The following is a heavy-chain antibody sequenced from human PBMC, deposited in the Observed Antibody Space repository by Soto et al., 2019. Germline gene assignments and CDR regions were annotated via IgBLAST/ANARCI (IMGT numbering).Heavy chain of an antibody. CDR3: AREAPLNWFDP. Sequence: GGSLRLSCAASGFTFSSYSMNWVRQAPGKGLEWVSSISSSSSYIYYADSVKGRFTSSRDNAKNSLYLQMNSLRAEDTAVYYCAREAPLNWFDPWGQVTLVTVSS. J-gene: IGHJ5*02. CDR1: GFTFSSYS. V-gene: IGHV3-21*01. CDR2: ISSSSSYI.